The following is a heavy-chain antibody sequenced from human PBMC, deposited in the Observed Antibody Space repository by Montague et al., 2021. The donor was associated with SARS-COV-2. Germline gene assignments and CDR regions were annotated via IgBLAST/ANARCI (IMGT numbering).Heavy chain of an antibody. CDR1: GDNVSSNSAA. CDR2: TYYRSKWYN. D-gene: IGHD3-10*01. Sequence: CAISGDNVSSNSAAWNWLRQSPSRGLEWLGRTYYRSKWYNDYAVSVKSRITINPDTSKNQFSLQLNSVTPEDTAVYYCARGGWGAPGTGRLFDYWGQGALVTVSS. V-gene: IGHV6-1*01. CDR3: ARGGWGAPGTGRLFDY. J-gene: IGHJ4*02.